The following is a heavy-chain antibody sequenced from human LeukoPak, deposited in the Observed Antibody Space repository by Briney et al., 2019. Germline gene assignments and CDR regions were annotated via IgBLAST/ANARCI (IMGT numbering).Heavy chain of an antibody. CDR1: GFTFSSYA. D-gene: IGHD6-13*01. CDR2: IGGSGGST. Sequence: GGSLRLSCAASGFTFSSYAMSWVRQAPGKGLEWVSGIGGSGGSTYYADSVKGRFTISRDNSRNTLYLQMNSPRAEDTAVYYCAILPGYSSGWYEVNYWGQGTLVTVSS. V-gene: IGHV3-23*01. CDR3: AILPGYSSGWYEVNY. J-gene: IGHJ4*02.